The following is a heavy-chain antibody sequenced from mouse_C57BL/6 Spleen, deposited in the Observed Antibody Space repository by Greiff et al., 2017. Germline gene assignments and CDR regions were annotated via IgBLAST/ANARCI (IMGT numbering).Heavy chain of an antibody. J-gene: IGHJ3*01. Sequence: VQLKESGPELVKPGASVKISCKASGYSFTGYYMNWVKQSPEKSLEWIGEINPSTGGTTYNQKFKAKATLTVDKSSSTAYMQLKSLTSEDSAVYYCARWDDGYWFAYWGQGTLVTVSA. CDR3: ARWDDGYWFAY. V-gene: IGHV1-42*01. D-gene: IGHD2-3*01. CDR2: INPSTGGT. CDR1: GYSFTGYY.